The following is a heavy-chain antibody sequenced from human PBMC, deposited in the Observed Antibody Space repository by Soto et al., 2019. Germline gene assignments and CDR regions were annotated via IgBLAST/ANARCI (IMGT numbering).Heavy chain of an antibody. Sequence: EVQLLESGGGLVQPGGSLRLSCAASGFTFSSYAMSWVRQAPGKGLEWVSAISGSGGSTYYADSVKGRFTISRDNSKNTVYLQMNSLRAEDTAVYYCAKIIRGGYCSGGSCIWFDPRGQGTLVTVSS. CDR1: GFTFSSYA. D-gene: IGHD2-15*01. J-gene: IGHJ5*02. V-gene: IGHV3-23*01. CDR2: ISGSGGST. CDR3: AKIIRGGYCSGGSCIWFDP.